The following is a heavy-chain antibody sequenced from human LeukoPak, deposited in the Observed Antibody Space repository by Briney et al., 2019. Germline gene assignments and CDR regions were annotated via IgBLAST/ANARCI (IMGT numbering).Heavy chain of an antibody. V-gene: IGHV3-23*01. CDR1: GFTFSSYA. D-gene: IGHD6-13*01. Sequence: HPGGSLRLSCAASGFTFSSYAMSWVRQAPGKGLEWVSAISGSGGSTYYADSVKGRFTISRDNSKNTLYLQMNSLRAEDTAVYYCAKDRGSSSWLRGWFDGWGQGTLVTVSS. CDR2: ISGSGGST. CDR3: AKDRGSSSWLRGWFDG. J-gene: IGHJ5*02.